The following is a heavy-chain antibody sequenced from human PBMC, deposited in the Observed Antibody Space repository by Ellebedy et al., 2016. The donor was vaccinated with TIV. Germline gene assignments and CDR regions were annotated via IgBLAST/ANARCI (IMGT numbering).Heavy chain of an antibody. CDR2: ISRSSNI. D-gene: IGHD2-21*02. V-gene: IGHV3-48*02. J-gene: IGHJ4*02. CDR1: GFTFSSYT. Sequence: GESLKISCAVSGFTFSSYTMNWVRQSPGKGLEWVSYISRSSNIYYADSVKGRFTISRDNAKNSLYLQMNSLKDEDTAVYYCARDGAAYCGGDCQYPFDYWGQGTLVTVSS. CDR3: ARDGAAYCGGDCQYPFDY.